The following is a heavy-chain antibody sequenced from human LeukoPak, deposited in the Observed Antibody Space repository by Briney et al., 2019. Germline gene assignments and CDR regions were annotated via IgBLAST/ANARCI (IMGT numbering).Heavy chain of an antibody. V-gene: IGHV3-23*01. CDR1: GFTFSSYA. D-gene: IGHD1-26*01. CDR2: ISGSGGST. J-gene: IGHJ6*02. Sequence: GGSLRLSCAASGFTFSSYAMSWVRQAPGKGLEWVSAISGSGGSTYYADSVKGRFTISRDNSKNTLYLQMNSLRAEDTAVYYCAKVRGSGSSYYYYGMDVWGQGTTVTASS. CDR3: AKVRGSGSSYYYYGMDV.